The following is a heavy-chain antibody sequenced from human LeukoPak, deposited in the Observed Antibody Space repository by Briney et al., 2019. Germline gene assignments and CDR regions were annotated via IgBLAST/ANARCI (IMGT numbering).Heavy chain of an antibody. J-gene: IGHJ3*02. Sequence: ASVKVSCKASGGTFSSYAIGWVRQAPGQGLEWMGGIIPIFGTANYAQKFQGRVTITADKSTSTAYMELSSLRSEDTAVYYCARAPVVPAAMLAFDIWGQGTMVTVSS. CDR1: GGTFSSYA. V-gene: IGHV1-69*06. D-gene: IGHD2-2*01. CDR3: ARAPVVPAAMLAFDI. CDR2: IIPIFGTA.